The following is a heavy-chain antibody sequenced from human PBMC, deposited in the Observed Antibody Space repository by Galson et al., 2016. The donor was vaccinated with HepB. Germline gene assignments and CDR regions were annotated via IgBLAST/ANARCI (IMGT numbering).Heavy chain of an antibody. CDR1: GYTFSSYG. CDR3: ARNVDS. J-gene: IGHJ4*02. Sequence: SVKVSCKASGYTFSSYGVTWVRQAPGQGLEWVGWTSTYNRNTNYAQKFQGRVTMTRDTSTSTGYMELISLRSEDTAIYYCARNVDSWGQGTLVTVSS. V-gene: IGHV1-18*01. D-gene: IGHD3-10*02. CDR2: TSTYNRNT.